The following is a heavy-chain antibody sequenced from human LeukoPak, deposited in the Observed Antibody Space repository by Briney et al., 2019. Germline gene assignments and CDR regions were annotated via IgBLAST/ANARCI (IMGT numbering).Heavy chain of an antibody. D-gene: IGHD3-16*02. CDR3: ARGGSLDV. V-gene: IGHV1-8*01. CDR1: GYTFTSYD. CDR2: MNPNSGNT. Sequence: ASVQVSCKASGYTFTSYDINWVRQATGQGLEWMGWMNPNSGNTGFAQRFQGRLTMTRNTSITTVYMELSSLRSEDTAVYYCARGGSLDVWGRGTTVTVSS. J-gene: IGHJ6*01.